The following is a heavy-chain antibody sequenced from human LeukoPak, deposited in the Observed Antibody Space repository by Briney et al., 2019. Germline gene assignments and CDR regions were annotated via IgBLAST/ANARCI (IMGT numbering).Heavy chain of an antibody. D-gene: IGHD4-17*01. CDR2: IYYSGST. Sequence: SETLCLTCTVSGGSISSYYWSWIRQPPGKGLEWIAYIYYSGSTNYTPSLKSRVTISVDTSKNQFSLRLSSVTAADTAVYYCARGAYYGDYYFDYWGQGTLVTVSS. V-gene: IGHV4-59*01. CDR1: GGSISSYY. CDR3: ARGAYYGDYYFDY. J-gene: IGHJ4*02.